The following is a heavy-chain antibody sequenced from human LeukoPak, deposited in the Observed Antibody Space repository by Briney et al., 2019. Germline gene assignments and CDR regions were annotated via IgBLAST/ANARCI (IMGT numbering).Heavy chain of an antibody. Sequence: GGSLRLSCAASGFTFSNNWMSWVRQAPGKGLEWVGRIKSKTDGGTTDYAAPVKGRFIISRDDSKNTLYLQMNSLKTEDTAVYYCTTDGYSDYEGLYDYWGQGTLVTVSS. D-gene: IGHD5-12*01. CDR1: GFTFSNNW. CDR3: TTDGYSDYEGLYDY. J-gene: IGHJ4*02. V-gene: IGHV3-15*01. CDR2: IKSKTDGGTT.